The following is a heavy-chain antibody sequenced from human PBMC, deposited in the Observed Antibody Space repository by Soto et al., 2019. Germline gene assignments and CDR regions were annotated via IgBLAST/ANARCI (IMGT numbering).Heavy chain of an antibody. V-gene: IGHV1-8*01. Sequence: QVQLVQSGAEVKKPGASVKVSCKASGYTFTSYDINWVRQATGQGLEWMGWMNPNSGNTGYAQKFRGRVTMTRNTSRSTAYMELSSLRSEDTAVYYCARWPDGYYYYGMDVWGQGTTVTVSS. CDR3: ARWPDGYYYYGMDV. CDR1: GYTFTSYD. CDR2: MNPNSGNT. J-gene: IGHJ6*02.